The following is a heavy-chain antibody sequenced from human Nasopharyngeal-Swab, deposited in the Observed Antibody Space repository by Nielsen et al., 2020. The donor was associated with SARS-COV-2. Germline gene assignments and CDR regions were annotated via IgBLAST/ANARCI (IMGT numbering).Heavy chain of an antibody. CDR1: GFTFSSYW. V-gene: IGHV3-7*01. CDR3: AREWEAYGYLWGNYRYTIFDY. Sequence: GESLKLSCAASGFTFSSYWMSWVRQAPGKGLEWVANIKRDGSEKYYADSVKGRFTASRDNAKSSLYLQMNSLRAEDTAVYYCAREWEAYGYLWGNYRYTIFDYWGRGTLVTVSS. J-gene: IGHJ4*01. CDR2: IKRDGSEK. D-gene: IGHD3-16*02.